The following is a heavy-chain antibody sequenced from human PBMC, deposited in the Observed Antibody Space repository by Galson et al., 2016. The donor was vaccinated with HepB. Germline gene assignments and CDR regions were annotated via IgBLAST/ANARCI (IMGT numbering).Heavy chain of an antibody. J-gene: IGHJ4*02. CDR2: IIPMSGRT. Sequence: SVKVSCKASGGTFSSSTFNWVRQAPGQGLEWMGEIIPMSGRTNYAQNFQGRLTITADKSTSTDYMELSSLRFEDTAVYYCANLIGGSGRYRDNWGQGSLVTVSS. CDR3: ANLIGGSGRYRDN. CDR1: GGTFSSST. D-gene: IGHD3-10*01. V-gene: IGHV1-69*06.